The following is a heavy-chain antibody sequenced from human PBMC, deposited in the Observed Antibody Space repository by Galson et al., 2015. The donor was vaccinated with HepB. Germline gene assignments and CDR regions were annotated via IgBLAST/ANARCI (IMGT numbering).Heavy chain of an antibody. J-gene: IGHJ4*02. Sequence: SVKVSCKASGYTFTSYAMHWVRQAPGQRLEWMGWINAGNGNTKYSQKFQGRVTITRDTSASTAYMELSSLRSEDTAVYYCARGRDSSGYYGYFDYWGQGTLVTVSS. D-gene: IGHD3-22*01. CDR2: INAGNGNT. CDR3: ARGRDSSGYYGYFDY. CDR1: GYTFTSYA. V-gene: IGHV1-3*01.